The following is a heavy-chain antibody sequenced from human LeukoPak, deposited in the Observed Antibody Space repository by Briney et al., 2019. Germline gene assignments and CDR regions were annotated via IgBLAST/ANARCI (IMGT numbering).Heavy chain of an antibody. CDR3: ARNAVPDRPFSGMHV. V-gene: IGHV1-69*13. CDR1: GGTFSSYA. CDR2: IIPIFVTA. Sequence: APVKLSCKASGGTFSSYAISRVREAPGQEREWRGVIIPIFVTANYEQKFQGKLKINEHESTITAYMELSSLRSEDKAVYCCARNAVPDRPFSGMHVWGRGPAVTVPS. J-gene: IGHJ6*04. D-gene: IGHD2-2*01.